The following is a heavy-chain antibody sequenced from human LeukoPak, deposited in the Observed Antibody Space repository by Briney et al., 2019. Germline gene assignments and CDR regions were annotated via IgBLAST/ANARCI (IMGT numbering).Heavy chain of an antibody. CDR2: ISSSGSYI. CDR3: ARGPMAPAIDY. Sequence: GGSLRLSCTASGFIFSGYVMNWVRQAPGKGLQWVSSISSSGSYIYYADSVKGRFAIPRDNAKNSLYVQMNSLRAEDTAVYYCARGPMAPAIDYWGQGILVTVSS. J-gene: IGHJ4*02. V-gene: IGHV3-21*01. CDR1: GFIFSGYV. D-gene: IGHD2-15*01.